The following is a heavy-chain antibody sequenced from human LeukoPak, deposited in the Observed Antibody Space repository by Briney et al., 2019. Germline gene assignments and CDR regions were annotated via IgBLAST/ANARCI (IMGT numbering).Heavy chain of an antibody. V-gene: IGHV4-34*01. Sequence: PSETLSLTCAVYGGSFSGYYWSWIRQPPGKGLEWIGEINHSGSTNYNPSLKSRVTISVDTSKNQFSLKLSSVTAADTAVYYCARGPLEWLQGADDAFDIWGQGTMVTVSS. CDR3: ARGPLEWLQGADDAFDI. D-gene: IGHD5-12*01. CDR1: GGSFSGYY. J-gene: IGHJ3*02. CDR2: INHSGST.